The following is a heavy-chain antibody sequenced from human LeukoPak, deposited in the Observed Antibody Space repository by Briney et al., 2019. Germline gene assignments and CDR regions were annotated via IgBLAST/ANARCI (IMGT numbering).Heavy chain of an antibody. CDR3: AKDRDGYNTDFDY. J-gene: IGHJ4*02. V-gene: IGHV3-23*01. CDR2: ISGSGGST. D-gene: IGHD5-24*01. Sequence: PGGSLRLSCAAPGFIFTNYAMTWVRQAPGKGLEWVSGISGSGGSTYYADSVKGRFTVSRDKSKNTLYLQMNSLRAEDTAVYYCAKDRDGYNTDFDYWGQGTLVTVSS. CDR1: GFIFTNYA.